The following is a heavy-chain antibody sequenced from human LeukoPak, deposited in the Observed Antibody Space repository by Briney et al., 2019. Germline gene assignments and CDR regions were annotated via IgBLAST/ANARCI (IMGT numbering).Heavy chain of an antibody. J-gene: IGHJ4*02. CDR2: IYYSGST. Sequence: SETLSLTCTVSGGSISSGDYYWSWIRQPPGKGLEWIGSIYYSGSTFYNPSLKSRVTISVDTSKNQFSLKLSSVTAADTAVYYCASSISIFGVVTQGFAYWGQGNLVTVSS. D-gene: IGHD3-3*01. V-gene: IGHV4-39*07. CDR1: GGSISSGDYY. CDR3: ASSISIFGVVTQGFAY.